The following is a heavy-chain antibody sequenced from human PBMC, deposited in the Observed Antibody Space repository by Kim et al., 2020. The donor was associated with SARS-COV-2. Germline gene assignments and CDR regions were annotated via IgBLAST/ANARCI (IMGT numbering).Heavy chain of an antibody. CDR2: ISGSGGST. Sequence: GGSLRLSCAASGFTFSSYAMSWVRQAPGKGLEWVSAISGSGGSTYYADSVKGRFTISRDNSKNTLYLQMNSLRAEDTAVYYCACTVTPTYYYYGMDVWGQGTTVTVSS. J-gene: IGHJ6*02. CDR1: GFTFSSYA. V-gene: IGHV3-23*01. CDR3: ACTVTPTYYYYGMDV. D-gene: IGHD4-17*01.